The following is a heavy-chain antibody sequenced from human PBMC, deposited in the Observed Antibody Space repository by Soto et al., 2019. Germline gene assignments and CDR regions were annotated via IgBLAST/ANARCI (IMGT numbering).Heavy chain of an antibody. CDR1: GYTFISYD. Sequence: QVQLVQSGAEVKKPGASVKVSCKASGYTFISYDINWVRQATGQEPEWMGWMSHKSGNTGYAQKFQGRVTMTRNTSTRTAYMELSSLRSEDTAVYYCTRGPPNWGFDYWGQGTLVTVSS. J-gene: IGHJ4*02. D-gene: IGHD7-27*01. CDR3: TRGPPNWGFDY. CDR2: MSHKSGNT. V-gene: IGHV1-8*01.